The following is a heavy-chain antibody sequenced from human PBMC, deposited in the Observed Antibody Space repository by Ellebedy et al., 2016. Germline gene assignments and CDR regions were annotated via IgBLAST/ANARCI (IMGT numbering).Heavy chain of an antibody. CDR2: MNPNSGNT. Sequence: ASVKVSCXASGYTFTSYDINWVRQATGQGLEWMGWMNPNSGNTGYAQKFQGRVTMTRNTSISTAYMELSSLRSEDTAVYYCAVAYCSSTSCYSVFGVVYNWFDPWGQGTLVTVSS. CDR1: GYTFTSYD. CDR3: AVAYCSSTSCYSVFGVVYNWFDP. D-gene: IGHD2-2*01. J-gene: IGHJ5*02. V-gene: IGHV1-8*01.